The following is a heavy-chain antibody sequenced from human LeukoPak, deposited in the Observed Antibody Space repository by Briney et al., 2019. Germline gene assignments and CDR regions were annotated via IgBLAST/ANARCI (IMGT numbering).Heavy chain of an antibody. V-gene: IGHV3-11*04. Sequence: PGGSLRLSCAASGFIFSDYYMSWIRQAPGKGLEWVSYISSSGSTMYYTDSVKGRFTISRDNAKDSLYLQMNSLRAEDTAVYYCAKDPSDYGDYGFQYYYMDVWGRGTTVTISS. D-gene: IGHD4-17*01. CDR2: ISSSGSTM. CDR1: GFIFSDYY. CDR3: AKDPSDYGDYGFQYYYMDV. J-gene: IGHJ6*03.